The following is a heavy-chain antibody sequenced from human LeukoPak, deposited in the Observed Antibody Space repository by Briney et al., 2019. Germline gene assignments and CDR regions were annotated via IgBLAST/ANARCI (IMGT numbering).Heavy chain of an antibody. D-gene: IGHD2-2*01. Sequence: GGTLGLSCVASGFPFSSYWMYWVRQAPGKGLVWVSRIKSDGSSTTYADSVKGRFTISRDNAKDTLYLQMNSLRAEDTAVYYCARAYASGLDYWGQGTLVTVSS. CDR2: IKSDGSST. V-gene: IGHV3-74*01. CDR3: ARAYASGLDY. J-gene: IGHJ4*02. CDR1: GFPFSSYW.